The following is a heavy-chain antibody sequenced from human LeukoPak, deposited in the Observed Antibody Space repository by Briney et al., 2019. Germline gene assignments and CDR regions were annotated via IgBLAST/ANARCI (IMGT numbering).Heavy chain of an antibody. J-gene: IGHJ4*02. V-gene: IGHV4-59*01. Sequence: SETLSLTCTVSGGSISTYYWSWIRQPPGKGLEWIGYIYYSGSTSYNPSLKSRVTISVDTSKNHFSLKLTSVTAADTAVYYCARGAGTKEMAFGRWGQGTLVTVSS. CDR1: GGSISTYY. CDR3: ARGAGTKEMAFGR. CDR2: IYYSGST. D-gene: IGHD5-24*01.